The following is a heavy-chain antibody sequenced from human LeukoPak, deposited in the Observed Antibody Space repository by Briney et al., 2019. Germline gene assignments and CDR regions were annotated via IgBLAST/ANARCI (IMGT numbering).Heavy chain of an antibody. CDR3: ARLIVVVPAAPTDYYGMDV. Sequence: GASVKVSCKASGYTFTSYYMHWMRQAPGQGLEWMGIINPSGGSTSYAQKFQGRVTMTRDTSTSTVYMELSSLRSEDTAVYYCARLIVVVPAAPTDYYGMDVWGQGTTVTVSS. V-gene: IGHV1-46*01. D-gene: IGHD2-2*01. J-gene: IGHJ6*02. CDR1: GYTFTSYY. CDR2: INPSGGST.